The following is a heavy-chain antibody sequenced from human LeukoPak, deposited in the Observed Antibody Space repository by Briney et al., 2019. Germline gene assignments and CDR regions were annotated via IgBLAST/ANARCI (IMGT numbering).Heavy chain of an antibody. Sequence: GGSLRLSCAASGFTFSSYWMSWVRQAPGKGLEWVGNIKQDGSEKYYVDSVKGRFTISRDNAKNSLYLQMNSLRAEDTAVYYCARLVVVNPVVFDYWGHGALVTVSS. V-gene: IGHV3-7*01. J-gene: IGHJ4*01. CDR2: IKQDGSEK. D-gene: IGHD3-22*01. CDR1: GFTFSSYW. CDR3: ARLVVVNPVVFDY.